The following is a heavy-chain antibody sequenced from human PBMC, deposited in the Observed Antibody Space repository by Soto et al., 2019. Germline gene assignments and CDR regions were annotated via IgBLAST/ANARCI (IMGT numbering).Heavy chain of an antibody. J-gene: IGHJ6*03. D-gene: IGHD2-2*01. V-gene: IGHV1-2*04. CDR2: INPNSGGT. CDR1: GYTFTGYY. CDR3: AREGIGYCSSTSCPQYYYCYYMDV. Sequence: ASVKVSCKASGYTFTGYYMHWVRQAPGQGLEWMGWINPNSGGTNYAQKFQGWVTMTRDTSISTAYMELSRLRSDDTAVYYCAREGIGYCSSTSCPQYYYCYYMDVWGKGTTVTVSS.